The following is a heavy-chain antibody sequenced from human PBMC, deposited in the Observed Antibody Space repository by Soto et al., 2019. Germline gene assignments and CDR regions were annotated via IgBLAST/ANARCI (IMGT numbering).Heavy chain of an antibody. Sequence: EVQLVESGGGSVQPGGSLRLSCAASGFTFSNYWMHWVPQAPGQGQMWVPRIKSDGSGTYYADSVKGRLTISRDTAKNTLYLQMNSLRAEDTAVYYCVRGDGVDYDGNGYLGRHWGQGTLVTVSS. CDR2: IKSDGSGT. CDR3: VRGDGVDYDGNGYLGRH. V-gene: IGHV3-74*01. J-gene: IGHJ4*02. CDR1: GFTFSNYW. D-gene: IGHD3-22*01.